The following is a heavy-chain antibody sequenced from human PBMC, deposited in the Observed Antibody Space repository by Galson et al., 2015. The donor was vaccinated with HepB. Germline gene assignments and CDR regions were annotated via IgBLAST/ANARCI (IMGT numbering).Heavy chain of an antibody. Sequence: SLRLSCAASGFTFSSYAMTWVRQAPGKGLGWVSSISGRGDNTYYTDSVKGRFTVSRDNSNNMLYLQMNSLRAEDAGLYFCAKGYGLFDAWGQGTRVTVSS. CDR2: ISGRGDNT. D-gene: IGHD3-16*01. CDR1: GFTFSSYA. V-gene: IGHV3-23*01. J-gene: IGHJ5*02. CDR3: AKGYGLFDA.